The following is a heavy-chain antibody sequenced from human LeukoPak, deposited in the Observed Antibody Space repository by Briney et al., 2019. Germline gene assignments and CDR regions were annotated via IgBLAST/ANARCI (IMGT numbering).Heavy chain of an antibody. CDR3: ASRGGYKFGFTDYYYYYMDV. CDR1: GVSFCGYY. J-gene: IGHJ6*03. D-gene: IGHD5-24*01. CDR2: INHSGNT. V-gene: IGHV4-34*01. Sequence: PSETLSLTPAVYGVSFCGYYWSCLPQPPGGGLECSGEINHSGNTNYNPSLKSRDTIYEDTPKNQFSLKLSSVPAADTAVYYCASRGGYKFGFTDYYYYYMDVWGNGTTVTVSS.